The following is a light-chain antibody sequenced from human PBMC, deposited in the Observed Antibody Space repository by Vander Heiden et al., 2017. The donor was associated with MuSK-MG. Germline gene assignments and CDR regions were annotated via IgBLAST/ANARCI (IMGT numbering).Light chain of an antibody. CDR3: KKREKYIT. V-gene: IGKV3-11*01. J-gene: IGKJ5*01. CDR2: DAS. CDR1: ENVKNF. Sequence: EIVLAQSPGSLSLSPGDRATLSCRSSENVKNFSAWYQQKPGLAPRLLIYDASNRATGIPARFRGSGSGTEFTLTISSLEPEDFAVYYCKKREKYITFGQGTRLEIK.